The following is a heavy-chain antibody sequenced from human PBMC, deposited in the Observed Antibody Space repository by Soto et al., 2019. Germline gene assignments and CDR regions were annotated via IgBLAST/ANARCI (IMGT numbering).Heavy chain of an antibody. J-gene: IGHJ4*02. D-gene: IGHD6-6*01. CDR1: GGSVSSCCNY. Sequence: QPQLQESGPGLVKPSETLSLTCTVSGGSVSSCCNYWGLVRQPPGKGLEWIGSIHNSGSTSYNPALWSRVTISVDTTKNQFSLTLNSVTAADTAVYYCARGLSSPSATGIWGQGILVTVSS. V-gene: IGHV4-39*01. CDR3: ARGLSSPSATGI. CDR2: IHNSGST.